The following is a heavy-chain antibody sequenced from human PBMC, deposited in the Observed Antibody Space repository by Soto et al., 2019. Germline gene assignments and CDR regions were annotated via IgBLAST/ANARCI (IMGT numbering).Heavy chain of an antibody. CDR3: AKTVTLRFLEWFKVSGMDV. J-gene: IGHJ6*02. V-gene: IGHV3-23*01. CDR2: ISGSGGST. CDR1: GFTFSSYA. D-gene: IGHD3-3*01. Sequence: GGSLRLSCAASGFTFSSYAMSWVRQAPGKGLEWVSAISGSGGSTYYADSVKGRFTISRDNSKNTLYLQMNSLRAEDTAVYYCAKTVTLRFLEWFKVSGMDVWGQGTTVTVSS.